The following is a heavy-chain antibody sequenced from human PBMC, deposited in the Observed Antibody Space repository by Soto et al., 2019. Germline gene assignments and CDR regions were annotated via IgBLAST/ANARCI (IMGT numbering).Heavy chain of an antibody. CDR2: IKQDGGEK. V-gene: IGHV3-7*03. Sequence: GGSLRLSCAASGFTFSTYGMHWVRQAPGKGLEWVANIKQDGGEKYYVDSVKGRFTISRDNAKNSPYLQMNSLRAEDTAVYYCARMAAVCYFDYWGQGTLVTVSS. J-gene: IGHJ4*02. CDR3: ARMAAVCYFDY. D-gene: IGHD6-13*01. CDR1: GFTFSTYG.